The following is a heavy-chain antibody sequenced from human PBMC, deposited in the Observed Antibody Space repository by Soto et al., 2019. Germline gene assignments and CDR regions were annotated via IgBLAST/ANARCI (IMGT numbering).Heavy chain of an antibody. Sequence: EVQLLESGGGLVQPGGSLTLSCAASGFTFSSYAMSWVRQAPGKGLEWVSAMSGSGVTTHHADSVKGRFTITRDNSKNTLYLHLNSLRAEDTAVYYCVKGSTRTSISCHLAPFEYWGRGTLVTVSS. D-gene: IGHD2-2*01. CDR2: MSGSGVTT. J-gene: IGHJ4*02. CDR3: VKGSTRTSISCHLAPFEY. V-gene: IGHV3-23*01. CDR1: GFTFSSYA.